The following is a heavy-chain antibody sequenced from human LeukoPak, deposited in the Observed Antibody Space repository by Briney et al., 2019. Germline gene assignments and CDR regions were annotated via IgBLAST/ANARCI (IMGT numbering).Heavy chain of an antibody. V-gene: IGHV4-39*07. Sequence: SETLSLTCTVSGVSVSRSPYYWGWIRQPPGKGLEWIGNIYYSGSTYYNPSLKSRVTISVDTSKNQFSLKLSSVTAADTAVYYCARAGITGYSSGWVDYWGQGTLVTVSS. J-gene: IGHJ4*02. D-gene: IGHD6-19*01. CDR1: GVSVSRSPYY. CDR3: ARAGITGYSSGWVDY. CDR2: IYYSGST.